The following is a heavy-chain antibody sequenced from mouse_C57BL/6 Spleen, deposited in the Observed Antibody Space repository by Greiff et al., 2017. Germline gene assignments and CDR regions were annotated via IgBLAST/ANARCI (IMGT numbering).Heavy chain of an antibody. CDR2: IGTATSNT. D-gene: IGHD1-1*01. CDR3: ARGGSSYTWCAY. J-gene: IGHJ3*01. CDR1: GFTINNTY. Sequence: EVQLQQSVAGLVRPGASVKFSCAASGFTINNTYMHWVHQTPEQGLEWIGMIGTATSNTKYASTFPGKATITTDTAANTAYLQLRSLTSGDTDSDYCARGGSSYTWCAYWGKGTLVTVSA. V-gene: IGHV14-3*01.